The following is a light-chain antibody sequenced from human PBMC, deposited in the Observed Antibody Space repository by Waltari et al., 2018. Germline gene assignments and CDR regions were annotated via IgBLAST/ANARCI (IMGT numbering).Light chain of an antibody. CDR2: GTS. J-gene: IGKJ1*01. CDR3: HHYGSSPQT. Sequence: VLTQSPDTLSLSPGERATLSCRASENLNSSFVAWYHQKPGQAPRLLISGTSRRATSIPDRFSGSGSGTDFTLTISRLEPEDFAVYYCHHYGSSPQTFGHGTKVEI. CDR1: ENLNSSF. V-gene: IGKV3-20*01.